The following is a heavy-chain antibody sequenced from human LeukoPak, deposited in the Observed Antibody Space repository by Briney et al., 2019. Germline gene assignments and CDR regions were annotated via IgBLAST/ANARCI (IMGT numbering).Heavy chain of an antibody. V-gene: IGHV4-59*01. CDR1: GGSISSYY. D-gene: IGHD4-11*01. CDR3: ARVTYSKGWFDP. J-gene: IGHJ5*02. Sequence: SETLSLTCTVSGGSISSYYWSWIRQPPGKGLEWIGYIYYSGSTNYNPSLKSRVTISVDTSKNQFSLKLSSVTAADTAVYYCARVTYSKGWFDPWGQGTLVTVSS. CDR2: IYYSGST.